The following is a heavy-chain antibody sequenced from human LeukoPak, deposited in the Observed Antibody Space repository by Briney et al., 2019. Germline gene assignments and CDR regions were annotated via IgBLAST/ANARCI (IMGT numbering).Heavy chain of an antibody. D-gene: IGHD6-13*01. J-gene: IGHJ3*02. Sequence: PSETLSLTCTVSGGSISSGSYYWSWIRQPAGKGLEWIGRTYTSGSTNYNPSLKSRVTISVDTSKNQFSLKLSSVTAADTAVYYCARSLWYSDAFDIWGQGTMVTVSS. V-gene: IGHV4-61*02. CDR2: TYTSGST. CDR3: ARSLWYSDAFDI. CDR1: GGSISSGSYY.